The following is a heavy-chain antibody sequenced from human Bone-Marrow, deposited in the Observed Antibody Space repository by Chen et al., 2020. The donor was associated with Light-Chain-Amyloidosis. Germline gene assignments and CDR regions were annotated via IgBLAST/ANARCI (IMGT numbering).Heavy chain of an antibody. CDR2: INTDTGGT. J-gene: IGHJ6*02. CDR1: GYTFTDFY. V-gene: IGHV1-2*04. CDR3: AKDSEIRGLIYAMNV. D-gene: IGHD3-10*01. Sequence: QVQMVQSGAEVKEPGASIKVSCKTSGYTFTDFYIHWVRQAPGQGLEWMAWINTDTGGTRYAQKFQGWITVTRETSTRTVYMELSRLRSGDTAVYYCAKDSEIRGLIYAMNVWGQGTTVNVSS.